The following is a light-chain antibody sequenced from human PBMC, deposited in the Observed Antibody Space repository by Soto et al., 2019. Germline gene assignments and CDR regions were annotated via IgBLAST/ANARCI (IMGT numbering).Light chain of an antibody. CDR2: EVS. Sequence: QSVLTQPASVSGSAGQSITISCSGTMRDVGAYNLVSWYQQHPGTAPKLIIYEVSNRPSGVSNRFSGSKSGNTASLTISGLQAEDETDYYCFSYTSSGTYVFGTGTKLTVL. V-gene: IGLV2-14*01. CDR3: FSYTSSGTYV. J-gene: IGLJ1*01. CDR1: MRDVGAYNL.